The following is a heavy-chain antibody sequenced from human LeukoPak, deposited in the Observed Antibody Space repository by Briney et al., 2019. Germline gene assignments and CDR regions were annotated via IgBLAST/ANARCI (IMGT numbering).Heavy chain of an antibody. V-gene: IGHV4-39*07. CDR2: IYYSGST. CDR3: ARESGYSGSGSVVAFDI. D-gene: IGHD3-10*01. CDR1: GGSISSSSYY. Sequence: PSETLSLTCTVSGGSISSSSYYWGWIRQPPGKGLEWIGSIYYSGSTYYNPSLKSRVTISVDTSKNQFSLKLSSVTAADTAVYYCARESGYSGSGSVVAFDIWGQGTMVTVSS. J-gene: IGHJ3*02.